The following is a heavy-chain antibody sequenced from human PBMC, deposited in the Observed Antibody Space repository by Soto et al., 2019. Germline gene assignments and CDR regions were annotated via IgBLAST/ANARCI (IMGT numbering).Heavy chain of an antibody. CDR3: AREGGVDIVVVPAAMKSGDYYYYGMDV. J-gene: IGHJ6*02. D-gene: IGHD2-2*01. V-gene: IGHV3-48*02. Sequence: GESLKISCAASGFTFSSYSMNWVRQAPGKGLEWVSYISSSSSTIYYADSVKGRFTISRDNAKNSLYLQMNSLRDEDTAVYYCAREGGVDIVVVPAAMKSGDYYYYGMDVWGQGTTVTVSS. CDR2: ISSSSSTI. CDR1: GFTFSSYS.